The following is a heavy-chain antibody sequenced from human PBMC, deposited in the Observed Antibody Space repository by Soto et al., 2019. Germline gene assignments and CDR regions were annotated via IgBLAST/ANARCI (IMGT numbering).Heavy chain of an antibody. V-gene: IGHV3-23*01. D-gene: IGHD5-12*01. CDR2: ISGGGGST. CDR1: GFTFSSYA. CDR3: AIQGGNCGYDHFDY. Sequence: PGGSLKLSCAASGFTFSSYAMSWVRQAPGKGLEWVSAISGGGGSTYYADSVKGGFPISRDNSKTTLYLQMNNLRAEDTAVYYCAIQGGNCGYDHFDYWGQGAMGTVPS. J-gene: IGHJ4*02.